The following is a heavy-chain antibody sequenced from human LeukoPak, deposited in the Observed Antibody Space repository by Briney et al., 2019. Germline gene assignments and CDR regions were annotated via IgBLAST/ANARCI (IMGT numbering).Heavy chain of an antibody. CDR1: EFTFGDFA. Sequence: GGSLRLSCTASEFTFGDFAISWVRQAPGKGLEWLGFIRSKDNDGTTDYAASVRGRFTISRDDSENSLYLQLNSLKTEDTGVYYCVRLSRGAMNYHMDVWGKGTTVTISS. V-gene: IGHV3-49*04. J-gene: IGHJ6*03. D-gene: IGHD3-10*01. CDR2: IRSKDNDGTT. CDR3: VRLSRGAMNYHMDV.